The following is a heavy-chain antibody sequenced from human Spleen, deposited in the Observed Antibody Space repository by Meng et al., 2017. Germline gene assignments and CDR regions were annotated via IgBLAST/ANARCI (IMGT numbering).Heavy chain of an antibody. CDR3: ARDLPYYDRSGYSLDS. CDR1: GYSFTDYY. D-gene: IGHD3-22*01. CDR2: INPNSGGT. V-gene: IGHV1-2*05. J-gene: IGHJ4*02. Sequence: ASVKVSCKASGYSFTDYYLHWVRQAPGQGLEWMGRINPNSGGTNYAQKFQGRGPITTDTATSTVYRELRSLRSDDTDMYYCARDLPYYDRSGYSLDSWGQGTEVTVSS.